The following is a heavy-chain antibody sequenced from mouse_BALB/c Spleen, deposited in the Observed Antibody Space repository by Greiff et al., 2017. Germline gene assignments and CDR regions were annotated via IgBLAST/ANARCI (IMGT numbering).Heavy chain of an antibody. V-gene: IGHV1S132*01. CDR1: GYTFTSYW. CDR3: ARDRAMDY. Sequence: QVQLQQSGAELVKPGASVKLSCKTSGYTFTSYWIQWVKQRPGQGLGWIGEIFPGTGTTYYNEKFKGKATLTIDTSSSSAYMQLSSMTSEASAVYFCARDRAMDYWGQGTSVTVSS. J-gene: IGHJ4*01. CDR2: IFPGTGTT.